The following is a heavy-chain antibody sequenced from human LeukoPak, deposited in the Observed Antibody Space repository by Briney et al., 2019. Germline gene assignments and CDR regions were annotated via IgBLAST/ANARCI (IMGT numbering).Heavy chain of an antibody. J-gene: IGHJ5*02. CDR2: IYTSGST. D-gene: IGHD2-15*01. CDR1: GGSISSGSYY. V-gene: IGHV4-61*02. CDR3: ARDCSGGSCYWGDNWFDP. Sequence: PSETLSLTCTVSGGSISSGSYYWSWIRQPAGKGLEWIGRIYTSGSTNYNPSLKSRVTISVDTSKNQFSLKLGSVTAADTAVYYCARDCSGGSCYWGDNWFDPWGQGTLVTVSS.